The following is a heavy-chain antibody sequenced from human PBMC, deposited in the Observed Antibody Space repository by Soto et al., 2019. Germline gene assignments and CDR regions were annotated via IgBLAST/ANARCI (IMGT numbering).Heavy chain of an antibody. Sequence: QVHLMESGGAVVQPGGSLRLSCLASGVTLTGYAMHWVRHAPGKGLEWVASVSHDGTERYAASVRGRFTISRDISKSALYVQMNSLTGEDTAVYYCARTRSAWSDFHYYSLDVWGQGTTVTVSS. CDR2: VSHDGTER. V-gene: IGHV3-30*14. D-gene: IGHD1-26*01. J-gene: IGHJ6*02. CDR1: GVTLTGYA. CDR3: ARTRSAWSDFHYYSLDV.